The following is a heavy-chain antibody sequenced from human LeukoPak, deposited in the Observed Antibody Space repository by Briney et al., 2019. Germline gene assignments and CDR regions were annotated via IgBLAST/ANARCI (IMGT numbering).Heavy chain of an antibody. Sequence: ASVKVSCKASGYTFTSYDINWVRQATGQGLEWMGWMNPNSGNTGYAQKFQGRVTMTRNTSISTAYMELSSLRSEDTAVYYCARRADSSSSVRGKLGYYYYMDVWGKGTTVTVSS. CDR1: GYTFTSYD. V-gene: IGHV1-8*01. J-gene: IGHJ6*03. CDR2: MNPNSGNT. D-gene: IGHD6-6*01. CDR3: ARRADSSSSVRGKLGYYYYMDV.